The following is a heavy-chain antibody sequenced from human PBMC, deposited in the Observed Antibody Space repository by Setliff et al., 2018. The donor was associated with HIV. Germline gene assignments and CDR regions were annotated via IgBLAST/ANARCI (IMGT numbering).Heavy chain of an antibody. J-gene: IGHJ6*03. V-gene: IGHV4-39*01. CDR1: DGSITTDNYF. D-gene: IGHD6-19*01. Sequence: NPSETLSLTCTVSDGSITTDNYFWGWIRQPPGKGLEWIGSIYYTGNTYSNSSLKSRVSMSVDTSKNQFSLKLSSVTAADTAVYYCARHKASYSSGWRVPAKNYYYYMDVWGKGTTVTVSS. CDR3: ARHKASYSSGWRVPAKNYYYYMDV. CDR2: IYYTGNT.